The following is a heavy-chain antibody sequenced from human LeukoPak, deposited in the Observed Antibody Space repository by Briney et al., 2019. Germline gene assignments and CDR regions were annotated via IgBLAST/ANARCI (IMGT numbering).Heavy chain of an antibody. CDR2: IYYSGST. D-gene: IGHD2-2*02. CDR1: GGSISSYY. V-gene: IGHV4-59*01. CDR3: ARVACSSTSCYSGVVYFDY. J-gene: IGHJ4*02. Sequence: SETLSLTCTVSGGSISSYYWSWIRQPPGKGLEWIGYIYYSGSTNYNPSLKSRVTISVDTSKNQFSLKLSSVTAADTAVYYCARVACSSTSCYSGVVYFDYWGQGTLVTVSS.